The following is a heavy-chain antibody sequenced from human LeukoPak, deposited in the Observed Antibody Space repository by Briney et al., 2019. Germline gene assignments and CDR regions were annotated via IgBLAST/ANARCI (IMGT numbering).Heavy chain of an antibody. D-gene: IGHD3-3*01. J-gene: IGHJ2*01. CDR1: GFTFRNYG. CDR3: ARDRSVRYFDL. Sequence: QSGWSLRLSCAASGFTFRNYGMHWVRQAPGKGLEWVAVIWYDGSNKYYADSVKGRFTMSRDNSKNTLFLQMNSLRDDDTAVYYCARDRSVRYFDLWGRGTLVTVSS. CDR2: IWYDGSNK. V-gene: IGHV3-33*01.